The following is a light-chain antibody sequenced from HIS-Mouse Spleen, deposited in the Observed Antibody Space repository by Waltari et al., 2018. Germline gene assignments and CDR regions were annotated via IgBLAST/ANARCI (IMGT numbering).Light chain of an antibody. CDR3: YSTDSSGNHRV. CDR1: ALPKKY. Sequence: SYELTQPPSVSVSPGQTARITCSGDALPKKYAYWYQQKSGQAPGLVIYEDSKRPSGFPERFSGSSSGTRATLTISGAQVEDEADYYCYSTDSSGNHRVFGGGTKLTVL. V-gene: IGLV3-10*01. CDR2: EDS. J-gene: IGLJ2*01.